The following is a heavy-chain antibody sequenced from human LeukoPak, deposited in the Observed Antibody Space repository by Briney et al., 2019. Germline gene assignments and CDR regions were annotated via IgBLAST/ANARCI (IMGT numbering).Heavy chain of an antibody. D-gene: IGHD3-10*01. V-gene: IGHV3-23*01. J-gene: IGHJ5*02. CDR3: AKDRSRILLWFGELLYSWFDH. CDR1: GFTFSSYA. Sequence: GGSLRLSCAASGFTFSSYAMSWVRQAPGKGLEWVSAISGSGGSTYYADSVKGRFTISRDNSKNTLYLQMNSLRAEDTAVYYCAKDRSRILLWFGELLYSWFDHWGQGTLVTVSS. CDR2: ISGSGGST.